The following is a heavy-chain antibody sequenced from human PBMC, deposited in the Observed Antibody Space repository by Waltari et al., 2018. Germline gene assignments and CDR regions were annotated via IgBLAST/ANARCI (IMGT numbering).Heavy chain of an antibody. CDR2: IYTSGST. D-gene: IGHD6-19*01. CDR1: GGSISSYY. Sequence: QVQLQESGPGLVKPSETLSLTCTVSGGSISSYYWSWIRQPAGKGLEGIGRIYTSGSTNHNPSRKSRVTMSVDTAKNQFSLKLSSVTAADTAVYYCARDQVAVAGYYYYYYMDVWGKGTTVTVSS. CDR3: ARDQVAVAGYYYYYYMDV. J-gene: IGHJ6*03. V-gene: IGHV4-4*07.